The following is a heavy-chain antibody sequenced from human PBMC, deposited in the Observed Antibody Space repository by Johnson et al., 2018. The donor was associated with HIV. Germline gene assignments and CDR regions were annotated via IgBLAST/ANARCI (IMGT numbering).Heavy chain of an antibody. V-gene: IGHV3-25*04. CDR1: GFTFSNAW. CDR2: INPKGGNT. Sequence: EVQLVESGGGLVQPGGSLRLSCAASGFTFSNAWMIWVRQAPGNGLDLIGQINPKGGNTNLIESAKDRFNTSRNNAKNTLHLQMNSLRAEDTALYYCARDRGVRGAHDGFDIWGQGTMVTVSS. D-gene: IGHD3-10*01. J-gene: IGHJ3*02. CDR3: ARDRGVRGAHDGFDI.